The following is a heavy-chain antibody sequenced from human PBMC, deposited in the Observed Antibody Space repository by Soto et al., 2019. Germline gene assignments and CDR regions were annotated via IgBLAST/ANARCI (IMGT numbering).Heavy chain of an antibody. CDR2: INPNSGDT. Sequence: ASVKVSCKASGYTFTGYYIHWVRQAPGQGLEWMGWINPNSGDTNYAQKFQGRVTTSGDTSIITAYMELSRLRYDDTAVYYCARGWNIVAAVTNNWFDPWGQGTLVTVSS. J-gene: IGHJ5*02. D-gene: IGHD1-26*01. CDR3: ARGWNIVAAVTNNWFDP. CDR1: GYTFTGYY. V-gene: IGHV1-2*02.